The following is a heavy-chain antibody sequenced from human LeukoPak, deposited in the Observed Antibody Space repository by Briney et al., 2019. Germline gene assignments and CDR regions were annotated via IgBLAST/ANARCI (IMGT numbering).Heavy chain of an antibody. J-gene: IGHJ6*03. CDR1: GFAFSSSC. CDR2: IKQDGSET. D-gene: IGHD2-2*01. Sequence: QPGGSLRLSCAASGFAFSSSCMSWVRQAPGKGLEWVANIKQDGSETYYVDSLKGRFTVSRDNAKNSVYLQMNNLRAEDTAVYYCARRAPGYCITTSCPDTYYYYYYMDVWGKGTTVTVSS. V-gene: IGHV3-7*01. CDR3: ARRAPGYCITTSCPDTYYYYYYMDV.